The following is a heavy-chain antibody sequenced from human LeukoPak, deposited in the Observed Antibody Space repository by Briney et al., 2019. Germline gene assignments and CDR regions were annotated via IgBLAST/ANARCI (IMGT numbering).Heavy chain of an antibody. D-gene: IGHD3-3*01. V-gene: IGHV3-53*01. Sequence: GRSLRLSCAASGFTVSSNYMSWVRQAPGKGLEWVSVIYSGGSTYYADSVKGRFTISRDNSKNTLYLQMNSLRAEDTAVYYCARVGGANRYDFWSGYFDYWGQGTLVTVSS. CDR2: IYSGGST. J-gene: IGHJ4*02. CDR3: ARVGGANRYDFWSGYFDY. CDR1: GFTVSSNY.